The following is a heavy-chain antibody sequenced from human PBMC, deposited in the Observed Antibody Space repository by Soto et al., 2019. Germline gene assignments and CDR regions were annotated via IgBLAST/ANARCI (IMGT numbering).Heavy chain of an antibody. V-gene: IGHV4-59*01. CDR1: GDSINTYY. D-gene: IGHD2-2*01. CDR3: ARRMRGASSNFDY. CDR2: IYYSGNT. Sequence: TSETLSLTCTVSGDSINTYYWSWIRQPPGKELEWISYIYYSGNTYYNPSLKSRVAISVDTSKNQFSLKLSSVIAADTAVYYCARRMRGASSNFDYWSPGILVTVSS. J-gene: IGHJ4*02.